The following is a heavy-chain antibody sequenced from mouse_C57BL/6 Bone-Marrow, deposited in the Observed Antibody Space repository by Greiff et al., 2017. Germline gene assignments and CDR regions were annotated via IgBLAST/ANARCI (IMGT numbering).Heavy chain of an antibody. Sequence: QVQLQQPGAELVKPGASVKVSCKASGYTFTSYWMHWVKQRPGQGLEWIGRIHPSDSDTNYNQKFKGKATLTADKSSSTAYMQLSSLTSEDSAVXYCAVDIDVDYDGSLDLAMDYWGQGTSVTVSS. CDR3: AVDIDVDYDGSLDLAMDY. V-gene: IGHV1-74*01. D-gene: IGHD2-4*01. CDR2: IHPSDSDT. CDR1: GYTFTSYW. J-gene: IGHJ4*01.